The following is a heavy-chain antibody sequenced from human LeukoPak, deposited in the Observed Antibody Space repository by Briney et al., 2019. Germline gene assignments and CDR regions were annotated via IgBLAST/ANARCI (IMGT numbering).Heavy chain of an antibody. V-gene: IGHV3-7*01. CDR1: GFSFSGTW. Sequence: PGGSLRLSCAASGFSFSGTWMTWVRQAPGKGLECVANIKPDGSEKYYVDSVKGRFTVSRDNAKNSLYLQMNSLRVEDTAIYYCTRDLNHDSRGWGQGTLVTVSS. J-gene: IGHJ4*02. CDR3: TRDLNHDSRG. CDR2: IKPDGSEK. D-gene: IGHD3-22*01.